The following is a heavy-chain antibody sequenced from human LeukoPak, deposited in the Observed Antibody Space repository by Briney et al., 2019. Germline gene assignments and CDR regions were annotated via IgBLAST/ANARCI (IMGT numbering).Heavy chain of an antibody. CDR2: ISGSGGST. Sequence: GGSLRLSCAASGLTFINFGMTWVRQAPGKGLEWVSAISGSGGSTYYADSVKGRFTISRDNSKNTLYLQMNSPRAEDTAVYYCAKDPGIVLMVYAAIYFDYWGQGTLVTVSS. V-gene: IGHV3-23*01. CDR1: GLTFINFG. J-gene: IGHJ4*02. D-gene: IGHD2-8*01. CDR3: AKDPGIVLMVYAAIYFDY.